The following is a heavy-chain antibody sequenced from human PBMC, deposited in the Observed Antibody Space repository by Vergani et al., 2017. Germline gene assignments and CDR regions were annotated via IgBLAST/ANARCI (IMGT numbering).Heavy chain of an antibody. Sequence: EVQLVESGGGLVKPGGSLRLSCAASGFSFSSYSMNWVRQATGKGLEWVASISGSSSYVFYRYSVEGRVTITRDNAKKSVYLQMNSLRAEDTAMYFCARGLWDCTHIRCSPPSYWGQGTQVTVSS. CDR3: ARGLWDCTHIRCSPPSY. D-gene: IGHD2-8*01. V-gene: IGHV3-21*02. CDR2: ISGSSSYV. J-gene: IGHJ4*02. CDR1: GFSFSSYS.